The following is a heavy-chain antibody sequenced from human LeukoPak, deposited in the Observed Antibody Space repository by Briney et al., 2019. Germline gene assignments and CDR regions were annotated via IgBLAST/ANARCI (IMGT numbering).Heavy chain of an antibody. CDR3: ARNENSGWGYFDY. J-gene: IGHJ4*02. CDR1: RFTFNSYA. CDR2: IGGSNGIT. V-gene: IGHV3-23*01. D-gene: IGHD5-12*01. Sequence: GGSLRLSCAASRFTFNSYAMSWVRQAPGKGLEWVSVIGGSNGITFYVGSVKGRFTISRDNSKDTLYLQMNSLRAEDTALYYCARNENSGWGYFDYWGQGTLVTVSS.